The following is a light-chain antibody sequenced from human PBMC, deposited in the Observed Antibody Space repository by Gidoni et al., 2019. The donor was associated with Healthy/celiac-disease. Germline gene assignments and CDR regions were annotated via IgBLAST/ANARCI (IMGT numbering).Light chain of an antibody. CDR1: QSISSY. J-gene: IGKJ2*01. Sequence: DIQMTQSPSSLSASVGDRVTINCRASQSISSYLNWYQQKPGKAPKLLIYAASSLQSGVPSRFSGSGSGTDFTLTISSLQPEDFATYYCQQSYRTPYTFGQGTKLEIK. CDR2: AAS. V-gene: IGKV1-39*01. CDR3: QQSYRTPYT.